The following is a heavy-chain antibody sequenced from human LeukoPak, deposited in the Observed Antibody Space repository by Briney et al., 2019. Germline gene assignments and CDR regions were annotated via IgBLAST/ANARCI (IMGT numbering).Heavy chain of an antibody. D-gene: IGHD3-10*01. Sequence: SETLSLTCAVYGGSFSGYYWGWIRQPPGKGLEWIGSIYHSGSTYYNPSLKSRVTISVDTSKNQFSLKLSSVTAADTAVYYCARDRSYGSGSYYNNWFDPWGQGTLVTVSS. J-gene: IGHJ5*02. CDR2: IYHSGST. CDR1: GGSFSGYY. V-gene: IGHV4-38-2*02. CDR3: ARDRSYGSGSYYNNWFDP.